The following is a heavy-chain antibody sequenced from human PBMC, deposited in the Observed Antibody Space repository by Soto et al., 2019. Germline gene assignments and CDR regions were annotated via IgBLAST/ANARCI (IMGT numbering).Heavy chain of an antibody. CDR3: AGYDFWSGYLPSVPRYYYYGMDV. CDR1: GFTFSSYS. J-gene: IGHJ6*02. V-gene: IGHV3-48*01. CDR2: ISSSSSTI. D-gene: IGHD3-3*01. Sequence: GGSLRLSCAASGFTFSSYSMNWVRQAPGKGLEWVSYISSSSSTIYYADSVKGRFTISRDNSKNTLYLQMNSLRAEDTAVYYCAGYDFWSGYLPSVPRYYYYGMDVWGQGTTVTVS.